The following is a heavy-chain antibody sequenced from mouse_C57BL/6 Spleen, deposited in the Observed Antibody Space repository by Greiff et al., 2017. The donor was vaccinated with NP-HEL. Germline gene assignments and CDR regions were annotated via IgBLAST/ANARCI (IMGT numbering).Heavy chain of an antibody. J-gene: IGHJ4*01. D-gene: IGHD2-5*01. CDR1: GFTFSDYY. CDR2: INYDGSCT. Sequence: EVQGVESEGGLVQPGSSMKLSCTASGFTFSDYYMAWVRQVPEKGLEWVANINYDGSCTYYMDSLKGRFIISRDNAKNILYLQMISIKSEDTATYYCARAYYSTWGYAMDYWGQGTSVTVSS. V-gene: IGHV5-16*01. CDR3: ARAYYSTWGYAMDY.